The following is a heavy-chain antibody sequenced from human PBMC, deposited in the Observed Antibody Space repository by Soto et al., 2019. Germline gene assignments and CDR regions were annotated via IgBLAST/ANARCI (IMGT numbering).Heavy chain of an antibody. CDR1: GGSFSGYY. CDR3: ARGHPNWNYGVYYYYYYMDV. CDR2: INHSGST. D-gene: IGHD1-7*01. J-gene: IGHJ6*03. Sequence: SETLSLTCAVYGGSFSGYYWSWIRQPPGRGLEWIGEINHSGSTNYNPSLKSRVTISVDTFKNQFSLKLSSVTAADTAVYYCARGHPNWNYGVYYYYYYMDVWGKGTTVAVSS. V-gene: IGHV4-34*01.